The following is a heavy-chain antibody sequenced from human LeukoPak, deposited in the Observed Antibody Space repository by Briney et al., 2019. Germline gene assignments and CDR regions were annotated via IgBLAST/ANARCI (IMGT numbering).Heavy chain of an antibody. CDR1: GYTFTGYY. J-gene: IGHJ4*02. CDR3: ARRLRLFLAVAGSVDY. Sequence: ASVKVSCKASGYTFTGYYMHWVRQAPGQGLEWMGWINPNSGGTNYAQKFQGRVTMTRDTSKNKFSLKLSSVTAADTAVYYCARRLRLFLAVAGSVDYWGQGTLVTVSS. CDR2: INPNSGGT. D-gene: IGHD6-19*01. V-gene: IGHV1-2*02.